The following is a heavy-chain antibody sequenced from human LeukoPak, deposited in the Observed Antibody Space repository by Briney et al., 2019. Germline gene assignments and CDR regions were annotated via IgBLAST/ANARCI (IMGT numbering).Heavy chain of an antibody. CDR3: ARRNYYDSDVYLRVQ. V-gene: IGHV4-38-2*02. D-gene: IGHD3-22*01. J-gene: IGHJ4*02. CDR2: VYHGGSA. CDR1: GDSLRINFN. Sequence: PLETLSLTCTVSGDSLRINFNWGWIRQPPGKGLEWIGTVYHGGSAYYNPSLKSRVTVSLDTSKNQFSLRLSSVTAADTAVYYCARRNYYDSDVYLRVQWSQGTLVTVSS.